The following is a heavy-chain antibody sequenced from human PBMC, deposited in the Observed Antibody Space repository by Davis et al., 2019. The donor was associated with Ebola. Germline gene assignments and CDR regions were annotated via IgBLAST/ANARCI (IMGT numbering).Heavy chain of an antibody. Sequence: GESLKISCATSGFTFSSYAMSWVRQAPGKGLEWVSAISGSGGSTYYADSVKGRFTISRDNSKNTLYLQMNSLRAEDTAVYYCARDNEVTGFDYWGQGTLVTVSS. CDR3: ARDNEVTGFDY. CDR1: GFTFSSYA. J-gene: IGHJ4*02. CDR2: ISGSGGST. V-gene: IGHV3-23*01. D-gene: IGHD4-23*01.